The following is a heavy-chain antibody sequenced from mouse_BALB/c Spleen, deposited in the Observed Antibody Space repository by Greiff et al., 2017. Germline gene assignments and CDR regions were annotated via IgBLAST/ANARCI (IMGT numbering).Heavy chain of an antibody. CDR3: TRKGNHGAMDY. CDR2: INPSNGGT. V-gene: IGHV1S81*02. Sequence: SGAELVKPGASVKLSCKASGYTFTSYYMYWVKQRPGQGLEWIGEINPSNGGTNFNEKFKSKATLTVDKSSSTAYMQLSSLTSEDSAVYYCTRKGNHGAMDYWGQGTSVTVSS. J-gene: IGHJ4*01. D-gene: IGHD2-1*01. CDR1: GYTFTSYY.